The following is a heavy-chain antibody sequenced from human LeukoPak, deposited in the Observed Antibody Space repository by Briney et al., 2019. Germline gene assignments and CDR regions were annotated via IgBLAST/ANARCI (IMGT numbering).Heavy chain of an antibody. CDR2: FDPEDGET. J-gene: IGHJ4*02. Sequence: ASVKVSCKVSGYTLTELSMHWVRQAPGKGLEWMGGFDPEDGETIYAQKFQGRVTMTTDTSTSTAYMELSSLRSEDTAVYYCARSSHTSGSYDYWGQGTLVTVSS. CDR1: GYTLTELS. CDR3: ARSSHTSGSYDY. D-gene: IGHD1-26*01. V-gene: IGHV1-24*01.